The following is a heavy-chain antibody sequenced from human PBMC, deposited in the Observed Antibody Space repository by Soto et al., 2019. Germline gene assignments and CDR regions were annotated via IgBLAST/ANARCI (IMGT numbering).Heavy chain of an antibody. CDR1: GYTFTSYG. CDR3: ARGRRDSSSWYVRMDYFDY. J-gene: IGHJ4*02. CDR2: ISAYNGNT. Sequence: QVQLVQSGAEVKKPGASVKVSCKASGYTFTSYGISWVRQAPGQGLEWMGWISAYNGNTNYAQKLQGRVTMTTDTSTSTAYMELRSLRADDTAVYYCARGRRDSSSWYVRMDYFDYWGQGTLVTVSS. V-gene: IGHV1-18*01. D-gene: IGHD6-13*01.